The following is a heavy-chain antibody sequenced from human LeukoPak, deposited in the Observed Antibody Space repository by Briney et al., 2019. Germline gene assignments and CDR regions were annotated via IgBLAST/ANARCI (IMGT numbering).Heavy chain of an antibody. CDR3: ARAGYYYDSSGYYLIDR. Sequence: SQTLSLTCAVSGGSISSGGYSWSWIRQPPGKGLEWIGYIYHSGSTYYNPSLKSRVTISVDRSKNQFSLKLSSVTAADTAVYYCARAGYYYDSSGYYLIDRWGQGTLVTVSS. CDR2: IYHSGST. J-gene: IGHJ5*02. CDR1: GGSISSGGYS. V-gene: IGHV4-30-2*01. D-gene: IGHD3-22*01.